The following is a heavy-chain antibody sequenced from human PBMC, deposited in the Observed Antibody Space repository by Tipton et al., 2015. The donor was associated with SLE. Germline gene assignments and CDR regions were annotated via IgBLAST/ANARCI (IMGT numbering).Heavy chain of an antibody. D-gene: IGHD2-8*01. CDR1: GASISSHY. J-gene: IGHJ6*03. CDR3: ARVLGSRYCTNGVCTSASSVYYSMDV. V-gene: IGHV4-59*11. Sequence: TLSLTCSVSGASISSHYWTWIRQPPGKGLEWIGYISDSGITNYNPSLKSRVAISIDTSKNQFSLNLSSVTAADTALYYCARVLGSRYCTNGVCTSASSVYYSMDVWGRGASVTVSS. CDR2: ISDSGIT.